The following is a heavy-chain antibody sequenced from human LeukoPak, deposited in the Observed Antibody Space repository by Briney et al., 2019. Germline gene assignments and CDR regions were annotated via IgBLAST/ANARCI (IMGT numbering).Heavy chain of an antibody. CDR2: ISGGGGDT. J-gene: IGHJ4*02. V-gene: IGHV3-23*01. CDR3: ATEDGNRYQLDY. Sequence: GGSLRLSCAASGFTFSDCAISWVRQAPGKGLEWVSVISGGGGDTSYADSVKGRFTISRDNSKNTLYLQMTSLRVEDTAVYYCATEDGNRYQLDYWGQGTLVTVSS. D-gene: IGHD5-18*01. CDR1: GFTFSDCA.